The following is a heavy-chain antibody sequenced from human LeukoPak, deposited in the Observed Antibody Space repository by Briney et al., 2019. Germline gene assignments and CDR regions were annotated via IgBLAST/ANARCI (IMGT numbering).Heavy chain of an antibody. Sequence: SETLSLTCAVYGGSFSGYYWSWIRQPPGKGLEWIGEINHSGSTNYNPSLKSRVTISVDTSKNQFSLKLSSVTAADTAVYYCARHSARANWFDPWGQGTLVTVSS. V-gene: IGHV4-34*01. J-gene: IGHJ5*02. CDR2: INHSGST. D-gene: IGHD6-25*01. CDR1: GGSFSGYY. CDR3: ARHSARANWFDP.